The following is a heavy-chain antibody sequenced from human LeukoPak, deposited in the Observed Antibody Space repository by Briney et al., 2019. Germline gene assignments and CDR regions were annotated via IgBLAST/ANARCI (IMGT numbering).Heavy chain of an antibody. CDR1: GFTLSSYA. V-gene: IGHV3-23*01. Sequence: PGGSLRLSCAASGFTLSSYAMTWVRQAPGKGLHWVSTIRASAGSTYYADSVKGRFTISRDNSKNTVSLQMNSLRAEDTAVYYCAKGGYTSYFDYWGQGTLVTVSS. CDR2: IRASAGST. J-gene: IGHJ4*02. CDR3: AKGGYTSYFDY. D-gene: IGHD6-19*01.